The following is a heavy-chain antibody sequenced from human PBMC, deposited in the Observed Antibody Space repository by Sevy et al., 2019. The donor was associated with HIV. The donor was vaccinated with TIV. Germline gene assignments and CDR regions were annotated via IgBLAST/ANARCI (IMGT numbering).Heavy chain of an antibody. D-gene: IGHD2-21*02. J-gene: IGHJ6*02. V-gene: IGHV3-30-3*01. Sequence: GWSLRLSCAASGFTFSSYAMHWVRQAPGKGLEWVAVISYDGSNKYYADSVKGRFTISRDNSKNTLYLQMNSLRAEDTAVYYCARDRTVVTSHYYYYGMDVWGQRTTVTVSS. CDR2: ISYDGSNK. CDR3: ARDRTVVTSHYYYYGMDV. CDR1: GFTFSSYA.